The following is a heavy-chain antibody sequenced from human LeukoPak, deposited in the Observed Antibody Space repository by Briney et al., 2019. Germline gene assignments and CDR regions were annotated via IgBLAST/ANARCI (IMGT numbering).Heavy chain of an antibody. CDR2: INHSGST. Sequence: SETLSLTCAVYGGSFSGYYWSWIRQPPGKGLEWIGEINHSGSTNYNPSLKSRVTISVDTSKNQFSLKLSSVTAADTAVYYCARGASGYCSSTSCYGWFDPWGQGTLDTVSS. J-gene: IGHJ5*02. D-gene: IGHD2-2*01. V-gene: IGHV4-34*01. CDR1: GGSFSGYY. CDR3: ARGASGYCSSTSCYGWFDP.